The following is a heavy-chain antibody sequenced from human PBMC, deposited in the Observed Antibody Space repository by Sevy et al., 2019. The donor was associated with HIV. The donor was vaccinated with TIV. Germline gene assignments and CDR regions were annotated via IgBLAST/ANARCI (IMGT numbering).Heavy chain of an antibody. J-gene: IGHJ6*02. CDR1: GFTFSNAW. V-gene: IGHV3-15*01. D-gene: IGHD3-22*01. CDR3: TTDRYYYDSSGYYPPVYYYYGLDV. Sequence: GGSLRLSCAASGFTFSNAWMSWVRQAPGKGLEWVGRIKSKTDGGSTYYAAPVKGRFTISRDDSKNTLYLQMNSLKTEDTAVYYCTTDRYYYDSSGYYPPVYYYYGLDVWGQGTTVTVSS. CDR2: IKSKTDGGST.